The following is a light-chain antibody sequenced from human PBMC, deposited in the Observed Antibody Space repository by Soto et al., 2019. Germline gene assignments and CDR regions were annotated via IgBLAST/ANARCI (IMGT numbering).Light chain of an antibody. Sequence: DIVLTQSPATLSLSPGDTATLSCRANQNIRNFLAWYQQKPGQAPRLLIYDTYNRATGVPARFSGSGSGTDFTLTISSLEPEDFAVYYCHQRSNWPLTFGGVTKVEIK. J-gene: IGKJ4*01. V-gene: IGKV3-11*01. CDR1: QNIRNF. CDR3: HQRSNWPLT. CDR2: DTY.